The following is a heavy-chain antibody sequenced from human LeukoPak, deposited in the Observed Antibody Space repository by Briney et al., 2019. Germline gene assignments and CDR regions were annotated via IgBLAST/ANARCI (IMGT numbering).Heavy chain of an antibody. CDR2: ISYDGSNK. Sequence: PGRSLRLSCAASGFTFSSYGMHWVRQASGKGLEWVAVISYDGSNKYYADSVKGRFTISRDNSKNTLYLQMNSLRAEDTAVYYCAKEGYWGQGTLVTVSS. CDR1: GFTFSSYG. CDR3: AKEGY. J-gene: IGHJ4*02. V-gene: IGHV3-30*18.